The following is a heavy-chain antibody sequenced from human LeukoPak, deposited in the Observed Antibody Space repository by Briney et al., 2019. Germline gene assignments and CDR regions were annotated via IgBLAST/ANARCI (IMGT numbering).Heavy chain of an antibody. J-gene: IGHJ4*02. CDR2: IKSKTDGGTT. Sequence: PGGSLRLSCAASGFTFSNAWMSWVRQAPGKGLEWVGRIKSKTDGGTTDYAAPVKGRFTIPRDDSKNTLYLQMNSLKTEDTAVYYCQIMITFGGVIVSDYWGQGTLVTVSS. V-gene: IGHV3-15*01. D-gene: IGHD3-16*02. CDR3: QIMITFGGVIVSDY. CDR1: GFTFSNAW.